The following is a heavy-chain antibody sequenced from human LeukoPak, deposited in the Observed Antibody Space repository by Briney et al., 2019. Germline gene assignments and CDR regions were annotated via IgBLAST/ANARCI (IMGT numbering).Heavy chain of an antibody. D-gene: IGHD6-13*01. V-gene: IGHV4-39*06. CDR1: GGSISSSSYY. Sequence: PSETLSLTCTVSGGSISSSSYYWGWIRQPPGKGLEWIGSIYYSGSTYYNPSLKSRVTISVDTSKNQFPLKLSSVTAADTAVYYCARSHWGPYGSRIANWFDPWGQGTLVTVSS. CDR2: IYYSGST. CDR3: ARSHWGPYGSRIANWFDP. J-gene: IGHJ5*02.